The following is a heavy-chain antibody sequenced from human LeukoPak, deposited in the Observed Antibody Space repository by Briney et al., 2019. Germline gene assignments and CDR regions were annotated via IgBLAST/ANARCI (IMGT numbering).Heavy chain of an antibody. D-gene: IGHD6-13*01. Sequence: GGSLRLACAASGFTFSSYWMSWVRQAPGKWLEWVAYIKQDGSEKYYVDSVKGRFTISRDNAKISLYLQMNSLRAEDTAVYYCARVEQSSSWFYYYYYMDVWGKGTTVTVSS. CDR1: GFTFSSYW. V-gene: IGHV3-7*01. CDR3: ARVEQSSSWFYYYYYMDV. J-gene: IGHJ6*03. CDR2: IKQDGSEK.